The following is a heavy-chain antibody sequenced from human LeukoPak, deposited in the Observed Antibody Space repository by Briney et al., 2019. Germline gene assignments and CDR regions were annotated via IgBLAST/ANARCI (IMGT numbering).Heavy chain of an antibody. CDR1: GLTFSRYA. CDR2: ISGSGLTS. V-gene: IGHV3-23*01. CDR3: AKESAYCGRDCRSPSDH. Sequence: SGGSLRLSCAASGLTFSRYAMSWVRQAPGKGLEWVSVISGSGLTSYSADSVRGRFTISRDNSRNTLYLQMNSLRVEDTAVYYCAKESAYCGRDCRSPSDHWGQGTPVTVSS. D-gene: IGHD2-21*02. J-gene: IGHJ4*02.